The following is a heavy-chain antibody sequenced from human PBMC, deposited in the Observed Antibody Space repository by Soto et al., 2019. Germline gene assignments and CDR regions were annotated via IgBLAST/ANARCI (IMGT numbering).Heavy chain of an antibody. J-gene: IGHJ4*02. Sequence: QVQLVESGGGVVQPGRSLRLSCAASGFTFSNYAMHWVRQAPGKGLEWVAVISFDGSDGYYANSVKGRFTISRDNSKNPLYLQMNSLRAEDTAVYYCAHSGHSTYYFDNWGQGTLVTVSS. CDR3: AHSGHSTYYFDN. V-gene: IGHV3-30-3*01. CDR1: GFTFSNYA. CDR2: ISFDGSDG. D-gene: IGHD3-3*01.